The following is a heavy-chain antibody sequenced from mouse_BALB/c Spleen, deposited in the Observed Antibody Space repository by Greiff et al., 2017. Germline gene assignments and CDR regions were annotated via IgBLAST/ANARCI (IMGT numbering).Heavy chain of an antibody. Sequence: DVKLVESGGGLVKPGGSLKLSCAASGFTFSDYYMYWVRQTPEKRLEWVATISDGGSYTYYPDSVKGRFTISRDNAKNNLYLQMSSLKSEDTAMYYCARGYGYDFAYWGQGTLVTVSA. CDR2: ISDGGSYT. D-gene: IGHD2-2*01. CDR3: ARGYGYDFAY. J-gene: IGHJ3*01. CDR1: GFTFSDYY. V-gene: IGHV5-4*02.